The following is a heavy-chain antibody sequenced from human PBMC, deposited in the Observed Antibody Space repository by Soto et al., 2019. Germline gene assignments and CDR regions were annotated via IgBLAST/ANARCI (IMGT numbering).Heavy chain of an antibody. CDR1: GGTFSSYT. D-gene: IGHD3-10*01. Sequence: SVKVSCKASGGTFSSYTISWVRQAPGQGLEWMGRIIPILGIANYAQKFQGRVTITADKSTSTAYMEMSSLRSEDTAEYYCEGVRRVRGTHFGGEDYWGQGTLVTVSS. V-gene: IGHV1-69*02. J-gene: IGHJ4*02. CDR2: IIPILGIA. CDR3: EGVRRVRGTHFGGEDY.